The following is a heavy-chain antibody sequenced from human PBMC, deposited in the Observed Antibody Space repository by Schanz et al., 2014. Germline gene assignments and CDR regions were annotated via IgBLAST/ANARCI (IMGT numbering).Heavy chain of an antibody. V-gene: IGHV3-13*01. Sequence: EVQLVESGGGLVQPGGSLRLSCVASGFAFSSHDMHWVRQVTGKGLQWVSAIHSTGETYYPDSVQGRFTISRDNSKNTLYLQMNSLRAEDTAVYYCAKDHAGSDILTALGNWGQGTLVTVSS. CDR2: IHSTGET. J-gene: IGHJ4*02. D-gene: IGHD3-9*01. CDR1: GFAFSSHD. CDR3: AKDHAGSDILTALGN.